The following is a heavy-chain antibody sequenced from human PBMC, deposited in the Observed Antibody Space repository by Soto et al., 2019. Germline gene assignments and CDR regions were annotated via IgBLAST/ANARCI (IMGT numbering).Heavy chain of an antibody. D-gene: IGHD3-16*02. CDR1: GFTFDDYA. J-gene: IGHJ4*02. Sequence: EVQLVESGGGLVQPGRSLRLSCAASGFTFDDYAMHWVRQAPGKGLEWVSGISWNSGSIGYADSVKGRFTISRDNAKNSLYLQMNSLRAEDTALNYCAKDRYVWGSYRSTPGFFDYWGQGTLVTVSS. CDR3: AKDRYVWGSYRSTPGFFDY. CDR2: ISWNSGSI. V-gene: IGHV3-9*01.